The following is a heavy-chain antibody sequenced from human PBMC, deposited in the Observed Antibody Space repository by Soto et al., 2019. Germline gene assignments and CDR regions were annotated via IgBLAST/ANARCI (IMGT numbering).Heavy chain of an antibody. CDR2: ISWKSGSI. CDR3: AKSTGGTANGLDV. J-gene: IGHJ6*02. CDR1: GFSFGDYA. Sequence: EAPLVESGGDLVQPGRSLRLSCAASGFSFGDYAMHWVRQAPGKGLEWVSGISWKSGSIGYADSVKGRFTISRDNAKNSLYLQMNSLRAEDTALYYCAKSTGGTANGLDVWGQGTTVTVSS. V-gene: IGHV3-9*01. D-gene: IGHD2-8*02.